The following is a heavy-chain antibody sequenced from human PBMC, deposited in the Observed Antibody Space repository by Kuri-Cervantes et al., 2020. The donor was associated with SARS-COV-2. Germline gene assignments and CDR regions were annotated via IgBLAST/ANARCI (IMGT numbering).Heavy chain of an antibody. CDR2: IYYSGST. D-gene: IGHD2-2*01. J-gene: IGHJ4*02. V-gene: IGHV4-59*08. CDR3: ASRIVVVPAAGPYFDY. Sequence: GSLRLSCTVSGGSISSHYWSWIRQPPGKGLEWIGYIYYSGSTNYNPSLKSRVTISVDTSKNQFSLKLSSVTAADTAVYYCASRIVVVPAAGPYFDYWAREPWSPSPQ. CDR1: GGSISSHY.